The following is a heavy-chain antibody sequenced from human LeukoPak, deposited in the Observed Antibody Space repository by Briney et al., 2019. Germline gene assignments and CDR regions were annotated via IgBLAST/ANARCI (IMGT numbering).Heavy chain of an antibody. D-gene: IGHD2-8*01. CDR3: ARSRAGVPNYYYGMDV. J-gene: IGHJ6*02. CDR2: IYHSGST. V-gene: IGHV4-30-2*01. Sequence: PSQTLSLTCAVSGVSISSGGYSWSWIRQPPGKGLEWIGYIYHSGSTYYNPSLKSRVTLSVDRPKNQYSLKLSAVTAADTAVYYCARSRAGVPNYYYGMDVWGQGTTLTVSS. CDR1: GVSISSGGYS.